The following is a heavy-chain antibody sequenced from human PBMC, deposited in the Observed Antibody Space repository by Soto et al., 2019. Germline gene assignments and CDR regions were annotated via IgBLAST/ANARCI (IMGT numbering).Heavy chain of an antibody. V-gene: IGHV3-23*01. Sequence: PGGSLRLSCAASGFTFSSYAMSWVRQAPGKGLEWVSAISGSGGSTYYADSVKGRFTISRDNSKNTLYLQMNSLRAEDTAVYYCAKAYKPIVVVITSVDYWGQGTLVTVSS. J-gene: IGHJ4*02. CDR2: ISGSGGST. CDR3: AKAYKPIVVVITSVDY. CDR1: GFTFSSYA. D-gene: IGHD3-22*01.